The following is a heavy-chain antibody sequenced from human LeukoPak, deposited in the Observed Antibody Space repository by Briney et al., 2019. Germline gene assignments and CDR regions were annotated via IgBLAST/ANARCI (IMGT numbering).Heavy chain of an antibody. CDR3: AKGYNFAFVDNVGDSYYYMYV. V-gene: IGHV3-21*04. D-gene: IGHD1-1*01. CDR2: ISSSSSYI. Sequence: PGGSLRLSCAASGFTFSSYSMNWVRQAPGKGLEWVSSISSSSSYIYYADSVKGRFTISRDNSKNTLYLQMNSLRAEDTAIYYCAKGYNFAFVDNVGDSYYYMYVWGKGTTVTVSS. CDR1: GFTFSSYS. J-gene: IGHJ6*03.